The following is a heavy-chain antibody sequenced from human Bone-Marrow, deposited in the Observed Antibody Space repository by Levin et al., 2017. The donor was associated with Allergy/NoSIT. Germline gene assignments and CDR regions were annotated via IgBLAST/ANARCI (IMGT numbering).Heavy chain of an antibody. CDR1: GFIFSNYA. D-gene: IGHD2-2*01. CDR3: AKDTSGSASWCTLDY. Sequence: TGGSLRLSCAASGFIFSNYAMSWVRQAPGKGLEWVSIISGSGGRTHYADSVKGRFTISRDNSKNTLYLQMNSLRDEDTAVYYCAKDTSGSASWCTLDYWGQGALVSVSS. J-gene: IGHJ4*02. V-gene: IGHV3-23*01. CDR2: ISGSGGRT.